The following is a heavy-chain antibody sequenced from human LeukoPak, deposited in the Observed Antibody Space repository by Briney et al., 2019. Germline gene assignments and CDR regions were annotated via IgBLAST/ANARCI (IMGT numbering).Heavy chain of an antibody. Sequence: SETLSLTCAVSGGSISTGGYSWTWIRQPPGKGPEWIGHIYQSGITYYNPSLKGRVTISVDRSKKQFSLQLSSVTAADTAVYYCARGYGDFNRRSWFDPWGQGTLVTVSS. CDR2: IYQSGIT. CDR3: ARGYGDFNRRSWFDP. V-gene: IGHV4-30-2*01. CDR1: GGSISTGGYS. J-gene: IGHJ5*02. D-gene: IGHD4-17*01.